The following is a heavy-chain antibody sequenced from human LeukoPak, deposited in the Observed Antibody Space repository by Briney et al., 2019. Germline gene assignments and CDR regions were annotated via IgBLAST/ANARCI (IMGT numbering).Heavy chain of an antibody. D-gene: IGHD3-10*01. Sequence: PGGSLRLSCAASVFTFSSYGMHWVRQAPGKGLEWVAVISYDGSNKYYADSVKGRFTISRDNSKNTLYLQMNSLRAEDTAVYYCAKGAGLWFGGGDYFDYWGQGTLVTVSS. J-gene: IGHJ4*02. V-gene: IGHV3-30*18. CDR3: AKGAGLWFGGGDYFDY. CDR1: VFTFSSYG. CDR2: ISYDGSNK.